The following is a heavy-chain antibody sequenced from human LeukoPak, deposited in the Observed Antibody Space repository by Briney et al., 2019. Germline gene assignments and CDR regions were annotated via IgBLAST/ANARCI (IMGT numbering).Heavy chain of an antibody. J-gene: IGHJ5*02. Sequence: SETLSLTCTVSGGSISSYYWSWIRQPPGKGLEWIGYIYYSGSTNYNPSLKSRVTISVDTSKNQFSLKLSSVTAADTAVYYCARRRGCCSGGSCYYWFDPWGQGTLVTVSS. CDR1: GGSISSYY. CDR2: IYYSGST. CDR3: ARRRGCCSGGSCYYWFDP. D-gene: IGHD2-15*01. V-gene: IGHV4-59*08.